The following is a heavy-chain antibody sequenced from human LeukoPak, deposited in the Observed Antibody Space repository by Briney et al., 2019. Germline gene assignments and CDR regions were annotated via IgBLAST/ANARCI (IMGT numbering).Heavy chain of an antibody. Sequence: KPSETLSLTCAVSGGSISSGGYSWSWIRQPPGKGLEWIGYIYYSGSTYYNPSLKSRVTISVDTSKNQFSLKLSSVTAADTAVYYCARTSYYYGSGSPYPPEYWGQGTLVTVSS. J-gene: IGHJ4*02. V-gene: IGHV4-30-4*07. D-gene: IGHD3-10*01. CDR1: GGSISSGGYS. CDR3: ARTSYYYGSGSPYPPEY. CDR2: IYYSGST.